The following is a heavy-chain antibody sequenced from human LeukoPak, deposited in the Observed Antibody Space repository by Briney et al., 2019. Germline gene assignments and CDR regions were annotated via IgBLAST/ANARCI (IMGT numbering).Heavy chain of an antibody. Sequence: ASVKVSCKASGYTFTSYGISWVRQAPGQGLEWMGWISAYNGNTNYAQKLQGRVTMTTDTSTSTAYMELRGLRSDDTAVYYCARELHYGDYDPGGYWGQGTLVTVSS. CDR1: GYTFTSYG. J-gene: IGHJ4*02. CDR3: ARELHYGDYDPGGY. V-gene: IGHV1-18*01. D-gene: IGHD4-17*01. CDR2: ISAYNGNT.